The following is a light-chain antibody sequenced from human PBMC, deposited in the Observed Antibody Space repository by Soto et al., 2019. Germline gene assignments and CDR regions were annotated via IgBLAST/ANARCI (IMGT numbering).Light chain of an antibody. CDR1: QGVTSSY. Sequence: EIVLTQSPGTLSLSPGERATLSCRASQGVTSSYLAWYQRKPGQAPRLLIYGASIRATGIPDRFSGSGSGKDFTLTISRLEPEDFAVYYGQQYDSSALTFGGGTKMEIK. V-gene: IGKV3-20*01. CDR2: GAS. CDR3: QQYDSSALT. J-gene: IGKJ4*01.